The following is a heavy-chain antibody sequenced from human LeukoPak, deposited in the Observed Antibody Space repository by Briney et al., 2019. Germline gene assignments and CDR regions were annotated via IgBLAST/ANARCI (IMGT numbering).Heavy chain of an antibody. Sequence: GESLKISCKGSGYSFTSYWIGWVRQMPGKGLEWMGIIYPGDSDTRYSPSFQGQVTISADKSISTAYLQWSSLKASDTAMYYCARHPSWDYYESSGYYPYYFDYWGQGTLVTVSS. D-gene: IGHD3-22*01. CDR1: GYSFTSYW. CDR2: IYPGDSDT. V-gene: IGHV5-51*01. J-gene: IGHJ4*02. CDR3: ARHPSWDYYESSGYYPYYFDY.